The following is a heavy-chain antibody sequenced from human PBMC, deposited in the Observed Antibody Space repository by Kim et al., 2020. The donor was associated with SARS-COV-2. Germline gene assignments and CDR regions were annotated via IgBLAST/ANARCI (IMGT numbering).Heavy chain of an antibody. V-gene: IGHV3-30*18. CDR2: ISYDGSNK. J-gene: IGHJ6*02. Sequence: GGSLRLSCAASGFTFSSYGMHWVRQAPGKGLEWVAVISYDGSNKYYADSVKGRFTISRDNSKNTLYLQMNSLRAEDTAVYYCAKGLRIAAAESPMGDYYYYGMDVWGQGTTVTVSS. CDR3: AKGLRIAAAESPMGDYYYYGMDV. CDR1: GFTFSSYG. D-gene: IGHD6-13*01.